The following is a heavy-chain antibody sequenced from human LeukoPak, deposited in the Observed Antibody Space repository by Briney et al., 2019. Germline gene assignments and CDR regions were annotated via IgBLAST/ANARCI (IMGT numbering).Heavy chain of an antibody. CDR1: GFTFSSYA. CDR2: ISGSGGST. CDR3: AKGNVLRFLEWLSPTSLLINWFDP. J-gene: IGHJ5*02. Sequence: VASLRLSCAASGFTFSSYAMSWVRQAPGKGLEWVSAISGSGGSTYYADSVKGRFTISRDNSKNTLYLQMNSLSAEDAAVYYCAKGNVLRFLEWLSPTSLLINWFDPWGQGTLVTVSS. D-gene: IGHD3-3*01. V-gene: IGHV3-23*01.